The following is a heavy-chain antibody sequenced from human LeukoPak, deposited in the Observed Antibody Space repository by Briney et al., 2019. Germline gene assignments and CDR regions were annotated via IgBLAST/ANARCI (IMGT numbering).Heavy chain of an antibody. CDR2: IYTSGST. J-gene: IGHJ5*02. CDR3: ARDLLAAAGTWFDP. V-gene: IGHV4-4*07. CDR1: GGSISSYY. D-gene: IGHD6-13*01. Sequence: PSETRSLTCTVSGGSISSYYWSWIRQPAGKGLEWIGRIYTSGSTNYNPSLKSRVTMSVETSKNQFSLKLSSVTAADTAVYYCARDLLAAAGTWFDPWGQGTLVTVSS.